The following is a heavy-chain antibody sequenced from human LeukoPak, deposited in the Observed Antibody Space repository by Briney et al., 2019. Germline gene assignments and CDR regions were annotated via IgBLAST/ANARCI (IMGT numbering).Heavy chain of an antibody. D-gene: IGHD3-9*01. CDR3: ASDILRYFDANDAFDI. CDR1: GGAISNSPHY. J-gene: IGHJ3*02. V-gene: IGHV4-39*01. Sequence: SETLSLTCSVSGGAISNSPHYWGWIRQPPGKGLEWVGSLYYSGTTYYNPSLKSRATISGDMSKNQFSLKLRSVTAADTAIYYCASDILRYFDANDAFDIWGQGTTVIVS. CDR2: LYYSGTT.